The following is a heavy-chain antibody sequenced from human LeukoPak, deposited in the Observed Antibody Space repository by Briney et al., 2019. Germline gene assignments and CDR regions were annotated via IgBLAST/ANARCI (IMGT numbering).Heavy chain of an antibody. CDR1: GFTFSSYW. V-gene: IGHV3-74*01. CDR3: ARISYDSSGYYDY. CDR2: IDSDGNIT. Sequence: GGSLRLSCAASGFTFSSYWMHWVRQAPGKGLVWVSRIDSDGNITSYADSVKGRFTISRDNAKNTLYLQMNSLRAEDTAVYYCARISYDSSGYYDYWGQGTLVTVSS. J-gene: IGHJ4*02. D-gene: IGHD3-22*01.